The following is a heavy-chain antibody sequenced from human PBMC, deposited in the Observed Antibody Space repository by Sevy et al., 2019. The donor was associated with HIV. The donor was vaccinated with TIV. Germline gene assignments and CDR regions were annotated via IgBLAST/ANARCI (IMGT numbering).Heavy chain of an antibody. D-gene: IGHD3-3*01. CDR3: AKGGIWSPPTWFDP. CDR1: GFTFSSYA. Sequence: GGSLRLSCAASGFTFSSYAMSWVRQAPGKGLEWVSAITGTGSSANYADSVKGRFTISRDKSKNTLYLQMNSMRAEDTAVYYCAKGGIWSPPTWFDPWGQGTLVTVSS. J-gene: IGHJ5*02. V-gene: IGHV3-23*01. CDR2: ITGTGSSA.